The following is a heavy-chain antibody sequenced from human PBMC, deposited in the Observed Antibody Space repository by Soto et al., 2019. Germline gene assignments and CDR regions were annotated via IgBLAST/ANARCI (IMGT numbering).Heavy chain of an antibody. Sequence: EAQLLETGGGLVQPGGSLRLSCAAPGFTFSTYTMTWVRQAPGKGLEWVAAISRIGGSTYYGDSVKGRFTIARDSSKNTLDLQMTSMTAEHTAVYYCAKDGGFGVYRTSGMDHWCQGALVTVSS. CDR2: ISRIGGST. V-gene: IGHV3-23*01. D-gene: IGHD2-2*01. CDR1: GFTFSTYT. CDR3: AKDGGFGVYRTSGMDH. J-gene: IGHJ4*01.